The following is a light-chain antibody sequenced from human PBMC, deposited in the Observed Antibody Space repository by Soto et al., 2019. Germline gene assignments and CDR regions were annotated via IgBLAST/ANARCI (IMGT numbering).Light chain of an antibody. CDR1: QRVTSSY. CDR3: QQYGGSPMYT. V-gene: IGKV3-20*01. CDR2: GAS. Sequence: VLTQSPGTLSLSPGERATLSCRASQRVTSSYLAWYQQKPGQAPRLLIYGASRRATGIPDRVSGSRSGPDFTLTISRLEPEDFAVYYCQQYGGSPMYTFGQGTKLEIK. J-gene: IGKJ2*01.